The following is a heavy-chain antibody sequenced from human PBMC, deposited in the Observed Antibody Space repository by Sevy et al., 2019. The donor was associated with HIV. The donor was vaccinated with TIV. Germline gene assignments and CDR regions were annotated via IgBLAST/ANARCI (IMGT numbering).Heavy chain of an antibody. J-gene: IGHJ4*02. D-gene: IGHD2-2*01. V-gene: IGHV3-7*01. CDR1: GFTFTNSW. CDR2: INPGGTEE. Sequence: GGSLRLSCVASGFTFTNSWMNWVRQAPGKGLEWVANINPGGTEEFYVDSVKGRFIISRDNAKNSLFLQMNSLRAEDTAVYYCTRVSRGTYDDYWGQGTLVTVSS. CDR3: TRVSRGTYDDY.